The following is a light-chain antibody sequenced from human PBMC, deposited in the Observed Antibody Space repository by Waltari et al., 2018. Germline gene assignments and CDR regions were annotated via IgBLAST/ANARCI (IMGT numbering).Light chain of an antibody. V-gene: IGLV1-44*01. CDR3: AAWDDSPTGYV. J-gene: IGLJ1*01. Sequence: QSVLTQPPSASGTPGQRVTISCSGSRSNIGRNTVNWYQQVPGTAPKLLIYSNNQWPSGVPDRFSGSKSGTSASLAISGLQSEDEADYYCAAWDDSPTGYVFGSGTRVTVL. CDR2: SNN. CDR1: RSNIGRNT.